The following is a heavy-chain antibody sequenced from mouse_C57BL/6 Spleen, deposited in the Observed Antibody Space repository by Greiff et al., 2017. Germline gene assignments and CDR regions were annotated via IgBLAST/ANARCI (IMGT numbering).Heavy chain of an antibody. D-gene: IGHD1-1*01. Sequence: QVQLQQSGAELVRPGASVTLSCKASGYTFTDYEMHWVKQTPVHGLEWIGAIDPETGGTAYNQKFKGKAILTADKSSSTAYMELRSLTSEDSAVYYCTRWGYYGTRDYWGQGTTLTVSS. CDR1: GYTFTDYE. CDR3: TRWGYYGTRDY. CDR2: IDPETGGT. J-gene: IGHJ2*01. V-gene: IGHV1-15*01.